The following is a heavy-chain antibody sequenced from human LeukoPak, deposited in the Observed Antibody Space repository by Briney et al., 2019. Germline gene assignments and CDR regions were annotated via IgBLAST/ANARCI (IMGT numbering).Heavy chain of an antibody. CDR2: ISAYNGNT. D-gene: IGHD5-18*01. V-gene: IGHV1-18*01. CDR3: ARVGVQLWLPYYYYGMDV. CDR1: GYTFTSYG. Sequence: ASVKVSCKASGYTFTSYGISGVRQPPGQGLEWMGWISAYNGNTNYAQKLQGRVTMTTDTSTSTAYMELRSLRSDDTAVYYCARVGVQLWLPYYYYGMDVWGQGTTVTVSS. J-gene: IGHJ6*02.